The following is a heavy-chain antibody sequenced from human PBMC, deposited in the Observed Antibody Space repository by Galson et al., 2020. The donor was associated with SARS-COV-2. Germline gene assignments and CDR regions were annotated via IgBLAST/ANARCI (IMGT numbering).Heavy chain of an antibody. CDR3: ARPDSGSYWGSFDY. V-gene: IGHV3-30-3*01. J-gene: IGHJ4*02. CDR1: GFTFSSYA. CDR2: ISYDGSNK. D-gene: IGHD1-26*01. Sequence: TGGSLRLSCAASGFTFSSYAMHWVRQAPGKGLEWVAVISYDGSNKYYADSVKGRFTISRDNSKNTLYLQMNSLRAEDTAVYYCARPDSGSYWGSFDYWGQGTLVTVSS.